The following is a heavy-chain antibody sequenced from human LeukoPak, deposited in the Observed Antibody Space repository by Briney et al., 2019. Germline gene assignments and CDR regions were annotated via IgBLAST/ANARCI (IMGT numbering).Heavy chain of an antibody. V-gene: IGHV3-30*02. CDR1: GFTFSSYG. CDR3: AKRYCSGGSCYWAMGY. J-gene: IGHJ4*02. D-gene: IGHD2-15*01. Sequence: GGSLRLSCAASGFTFSSYGMHWVRQAPGKGLEWVVFIRYDGSNKYYADSVKGRFTISRDNSKNTLYLQMNSLRAEDTAVYYCAKRYCSGGSCYWAMGYWGQGTLVTVSS. CDR2: IRYDGSNK.